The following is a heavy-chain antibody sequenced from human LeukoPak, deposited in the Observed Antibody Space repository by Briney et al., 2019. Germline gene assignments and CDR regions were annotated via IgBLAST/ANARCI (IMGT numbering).Heavy chain of an antibody. J-gene: IGHJ4*02. V-gene: IGHV7-4-1*02. CDR1: GYTFTSYA. D-gene: IGHD3-22*01. Sequence: ASVKVSCKASGYTFTSYAMNWVRQAPGQGLEWMGWINTNTGNPTYAQGFTGRFVFSLDTSVSTAYLQISSLKAEDTAVYYCAREAGEMVISSTIAVDYWGQGTLVTVSS. CDR3: AREAGEMVISSTIAVDY. CDR2: INTNTGNP.